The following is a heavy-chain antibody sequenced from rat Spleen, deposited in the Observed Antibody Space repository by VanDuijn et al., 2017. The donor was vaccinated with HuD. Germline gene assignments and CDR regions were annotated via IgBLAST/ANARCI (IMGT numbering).Heavy chain of an antibody. J-gene: IGHJ3*01. Sequence: QVQLKESGPGLVQPSETLSLTCTVSGFSVASYSVSWVRQSSGKGPEWMGRMWFDGDTAYNSALKSRLNISRDTPKSQVFLKMSSLQTEDTATYYCARAGSAAISLGNWFAYWGQGTLVTVSS. CDR1: GFSVASYS. D-gene: IGHD1-2*01. CDR3: ARAGSAAISLGNWFAY. V-gene: IGHV2-32*01. CDR2: MWFDGDT.